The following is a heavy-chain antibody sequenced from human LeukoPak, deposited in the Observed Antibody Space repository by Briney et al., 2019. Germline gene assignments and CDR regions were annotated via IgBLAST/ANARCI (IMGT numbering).Heavy chain of an antibody. V-gene: IGHV3-74*01. CDR3: VRADSSHFDY. CDR1: GFTFRSYW. J-gene: IGHJ4*02. D-gene: IGHD6-13*01. Sequence: GGSLRLSCAASGFTFRSYWMQWVRQAPGKGLVWVSRINRDGSSTNYADSVKGRFTISRDNAKNTLYLQMNSLRAEDTAVYYCVRADSSHFDYWGQGALVTVSS. CDR2: INRDGSST.